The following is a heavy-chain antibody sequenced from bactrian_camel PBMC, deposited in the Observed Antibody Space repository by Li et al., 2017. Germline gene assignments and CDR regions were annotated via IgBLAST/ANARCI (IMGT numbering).Heavy chain of an antibody. CDR1: GFTFDEYS. J-gene: IGHJ4*01. CDR3: ARAVAGDSG. Sequence: VQLVESGGGLVQPGGSLRLSCTASGFTFDEYSMGWVRQAPGKGLVWVSRINSIHSTDYSDSVKGRFTISRDNAKSTVYLQLNSLKTEDMAMCYCARAVAGDSGMGPGDPGHRL. V-gene: IGHV3-1*01. CDR2: INSIHST. D-gene: IGHD4*01.